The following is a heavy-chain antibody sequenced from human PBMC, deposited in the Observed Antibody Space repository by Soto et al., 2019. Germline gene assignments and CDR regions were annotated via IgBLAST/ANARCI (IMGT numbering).Heavy chain of an antibody. D-gene: IGHD3-10*01. Sequence: LRLSCAASGFTFSSYAMSWVRQAPGKGLEWVSAISGSGGSTYYADSVKGRFTISRDNSKNTLYLQMNSLRAEDTAVYYCAKDRPSGLLWFGEQMALFDYWGQGTLVTVSS. CDR3: AKDRPSGLLWFGEQMALFDY. V-gene: IGHV3-23*01. CDR1: GFTFSSYA. CDR2: ISGSGGST. J-gene: IGHJ4*02.